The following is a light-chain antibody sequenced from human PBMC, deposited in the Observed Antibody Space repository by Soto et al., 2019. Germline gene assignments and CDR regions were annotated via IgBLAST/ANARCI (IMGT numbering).Light chain of an antibody. CDR2: GAS. Sequence: ENVLTQSPGTLSLSPGERATLSCRASQTLRSTYLTWYQQKPGQAPRLLIYGASSRATGIPDRFSGSGSGTAFTLTINKLEPEDFAVYYCQQYGSSPYTFGQGTKLEIK. V-gene: IGKV3-20*01. CDR3: QQYGSSPYT. CDR1: QTLRSTY. J-gene: IGKJ2*01.